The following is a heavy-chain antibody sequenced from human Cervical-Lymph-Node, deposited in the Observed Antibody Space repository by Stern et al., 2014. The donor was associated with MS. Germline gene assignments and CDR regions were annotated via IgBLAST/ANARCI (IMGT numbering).Heavy chain of an antibody. V-gene: IGHV1-46*01. Sequence: QMQLVQSEAEVKKPGASVKVSCKASGYTFTTYFMYWVRQAPGQGLEWMGIINPNVGDTYYAPQFQGRVTMTRETSTSTVYMELSSLRSEDTATYYCARDTVPGAFYGMDVWGQGTTVTVSS. D-gene: IGHD2-2*01. CDR1: GYTFTTYF. CDR2: INPNVGDT. CDR3: ARDTVPGAFYGMDV. J-gene: IGHJ6*02.